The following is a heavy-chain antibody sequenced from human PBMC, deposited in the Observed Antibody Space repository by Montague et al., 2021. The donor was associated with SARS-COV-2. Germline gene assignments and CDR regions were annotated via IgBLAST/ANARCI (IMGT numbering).Heavy chain of an antibody. CDR1: GGSISSSSYY. V-gene: IGHV4-39*01. CDR3: ARLSKTGYPPLYYYYGMDV. D-gene: IGHD3-9*01. J-gene: IGHJ6*02. CDR2: IYYSGST. Sequence: SETLSLTCTVSGGSISSSSYYWGWIRQPPGKGLEWIGSIYYSGSTYYNPSLKSRVTISVDTSKSQFSLKLSSVTAADTAVYYCARLSKTGYPPLYYYYGMDVWGQGTTVTVSS.